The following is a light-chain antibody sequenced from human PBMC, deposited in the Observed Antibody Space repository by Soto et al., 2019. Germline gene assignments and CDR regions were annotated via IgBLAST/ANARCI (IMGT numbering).Light chain of an antibody. J-gene: IGKJ5*01. Sequence: DIQMTQSPSTLSASVVDRVTITCRASQSISSWLAWYQQKPGKAPKFLIYDASNLESGVPSRFSGSGSGTEFTLTISSLQPDDFATYYCQQYNSYSITFGQGTRLEIK. CDR1: QSISSW. CDR3: QQYNSYSIT. CDR2: DAS. V-gene: IGKV1-5*01.